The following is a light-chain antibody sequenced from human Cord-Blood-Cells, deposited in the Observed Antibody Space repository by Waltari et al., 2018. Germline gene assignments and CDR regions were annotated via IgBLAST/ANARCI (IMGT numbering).Light chain of an antibody. V-gene: IGLV3-21*04. CDR1: NIGSKS. J-gene: IGLJ2*01. CDR2: YDS. CDR3: QVWDSSSDHVV. Sequence: SYVLTQPPSVSVAPGKTARITCGGNNIGSKSVHWYQQKPGQAAVLGIYYDSDRPSGIPERFSGCNSGDTATLTIGRVEAGDEADYYCQVWDSSSDHVVFGGGTKLTVL.